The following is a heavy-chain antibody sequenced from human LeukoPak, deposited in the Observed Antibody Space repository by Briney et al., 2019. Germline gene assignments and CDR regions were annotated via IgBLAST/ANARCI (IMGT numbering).Heavy chain of an antibody. CDR1: GFTFGNYA. J-gene: IGHJ4*02. CDR3: ARANSFDSSGYYFDY. Sequence: GGSLRLSCTASGFTFGNYALSWFRQAPGKGLEWVAFIRSKTYRGATEYAASVKGRFTISRDDSKSIAYLQMNSLKTEDTAVYYCARANSFDSSGYYFDYWGQGTLVTVSS. V-gene: IGHV3-49*03. CDR2: IRSKTYRGAT. D-gene: IGHD3-22*01.